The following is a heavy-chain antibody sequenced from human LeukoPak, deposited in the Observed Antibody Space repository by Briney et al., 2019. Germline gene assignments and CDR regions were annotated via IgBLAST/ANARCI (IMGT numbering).Heavy chain of an antibody. CDR1: GYTLTELS. D-gene: IGHD5-18*01. CDR3: ATLTAGSYGRTYYYYMDV. Sequence: ASVKVSCRLSGYTLTELSMHGVRQAPGKGLEWVGGFDLEDGETIYAQKFQGRVTMTEDTSTDTAYMELSSLRSEDTAVYYCATLTAGSYGRTYYYYMDVWGKGTTVTVSS. V-gene: IGHV1-24*01. J-gene: IGHJ6*03. CDR2: FDLEDGET.